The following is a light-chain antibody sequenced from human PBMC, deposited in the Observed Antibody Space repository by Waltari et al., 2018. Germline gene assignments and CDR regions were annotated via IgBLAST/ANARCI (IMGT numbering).Light chain of an antibody. Sequence: EIVLTQSPGTLSLSPGESATLSCRTSQRVTRALAWYQQKPGQAPRLLIYGASNRATGIPAWFSGSGSGTDFSRTISSLEPKDVAVYYCQHYLRLPVTFGQGTKVEVK. J-gene: IGKJ1*01. CDR3: QHYLRLPVT. V-gene: IGKV3D-11*03. CDR1: QRVTRA. CDR2: GAS.